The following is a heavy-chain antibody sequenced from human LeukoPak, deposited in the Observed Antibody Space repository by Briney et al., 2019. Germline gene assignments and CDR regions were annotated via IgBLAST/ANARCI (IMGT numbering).Heavy chain of an antibody. CDR3: ARDPLTLYDYYMDV. CDR2: IKKDGTEK. J-gene: IGHJ6*03. CDR1: GFPFSSFW. V-gene: IGHV3-7*01. D-gene: IGHD3-9*01. Sequence: GGSLRLSFAASGFPFSSFWMSWVRPAPGKGLEWVAKIKKDGTEKYYGDSVEGRFTISRDNAKNSLFLQMNSLRAEDAAVYYCARDPLTLYDYYMDVWGKGTTVTVSS.